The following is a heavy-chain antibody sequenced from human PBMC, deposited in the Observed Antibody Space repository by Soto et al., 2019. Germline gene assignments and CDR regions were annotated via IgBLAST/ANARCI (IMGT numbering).Heavy chain of an antibody. CDR3: VHRPHPVYYAYVFDN. D-gene: IGHD3-16*01. V-gene: IGHV2-5*01. J-gene: IGHJ4*02. Sequence: QITLKESGPTLVKPTQTLTMTCTFSGFSLSTDGLGVGWIRQPPGKAPEWLALIFWNDDRRYSPSLKSRLTIASDTSKNQVVLTMTNMAPVDTATYYCVHRPHPVYYAYVFDNWGQGVLVTVSS. CDR2: IFWNDDR. CDR1: GFSLSTDGLG.